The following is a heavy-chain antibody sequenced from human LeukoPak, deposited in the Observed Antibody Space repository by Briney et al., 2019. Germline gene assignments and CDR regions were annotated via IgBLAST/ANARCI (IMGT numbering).Heavy chain of an antibody. CDR3: AKDHLWSSDAFDI. J-gene: IGHJ3*02. CDR2: ISGSGGST. CDR1: GFTFSSYA. D-gene: IGHD3-10*01. V-gene: IGHV3-23*01. Sequence: GGSLRLSCAASGFTFSSYAMSWVRQAPGKGLEWVSAISGSGGSTYYADSVEGRFTISRDNSKNTLYLQMNSLRAEDTAVYYCAKDHLWSSDAFDIWGQGTMVTVSS.